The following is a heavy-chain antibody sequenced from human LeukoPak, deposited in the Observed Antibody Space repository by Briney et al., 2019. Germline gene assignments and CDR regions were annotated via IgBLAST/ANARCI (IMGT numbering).Heavy chain of an antibody. CDR3: ARDQQLGGAFDI. J-gene: IGHJ3*02. Sequence: ASVKVSCKASGGTSSSYAISWVRQAPGQGLEWMGGIIPIFGTANYAQKFQGRVTITADKSTSTAYMELSSLRSEDTAVYYCARDQQLGGAFDIWGQGTMVTVSS. V-gene: IGHV1-69*06. D-gene: IGHD6-13*01. CDR1: GGTSSSYA. CDR2: IIPIFGTA.